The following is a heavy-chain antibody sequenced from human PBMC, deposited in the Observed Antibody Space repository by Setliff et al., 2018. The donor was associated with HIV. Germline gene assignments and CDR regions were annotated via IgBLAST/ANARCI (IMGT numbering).Heavy chain of an antibody. Sequence: GGSLRLSCAASGSTFSSYAMHWVRQAPGKGLEWVAVVSYGGTNTYYADSVKGRFIISRDDSESTLFLQMNSLRVDDTAVYYCARVRYCGSPSCRKEFDFWGQGTLVTVSS. CDR3: ARVRYCGSPSCRKEFDF. D-gene: IGHD2-21*01. V-gene: IGHV3-30*04. CDR2: VSYGGTNT. J-gene: IGHJ4*02. CDR1: GSTFSSYA.